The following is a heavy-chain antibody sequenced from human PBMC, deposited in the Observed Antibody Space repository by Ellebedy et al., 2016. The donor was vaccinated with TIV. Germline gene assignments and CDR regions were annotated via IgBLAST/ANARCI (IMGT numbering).Heavy chain of an antibody. Sequence: GESLKISCAASGFTFSSYWMSWVRQAPGKGLEWVANIKQDGSEKYYVDSVKGRFTISRDNAKNSLYLQMNSLRAEDTAVYYCARVTNSGWYWGQGTLVTVSS. CDR1: GFTFSSYW. V-gene: IGHV3-7*03. CDR2: IKQDGSEK. J-gene: IGHJ4*02. D-gene: IGHD6-19*01. CDR3: ARVTNSGWY.